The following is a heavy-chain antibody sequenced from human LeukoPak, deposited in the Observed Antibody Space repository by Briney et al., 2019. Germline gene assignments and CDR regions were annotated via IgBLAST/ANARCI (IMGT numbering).Heavy chain of an antibody. CDR2: IYTSGST. D-gene: IGHD2-21*02. V-gene: IGHV4-4*07. CDR1: GGSISSYY. Sequence: PSETLSLTCTVSGGSISSYYWSWIRQPAGKGLEWIGRIYTSGSTNYNPSLKSRVTISVDKSKNQFSLKLSSVTAADTAVYYCARDAGGDISPNWFDPWGQGTLVTVSS. CDR3: ARDAGGDISPNWFDP. J-gene: IGHJ5*02.